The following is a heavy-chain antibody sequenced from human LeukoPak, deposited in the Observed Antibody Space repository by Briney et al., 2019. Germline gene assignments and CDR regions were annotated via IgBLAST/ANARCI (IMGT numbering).Heavy chain of an antibody. V-gene: IGHV3-9*01. CDR1: GFTFDDYA. D-gene: IGHD3-10*01. Sequence: GGSLRLSCAASGFTFDDYAMHWVRQAPGKGLEWVSGISWNSGSIGYADSVKGRFTISRDNAKNSLYLQMNSLRAEDTALYYCAKGGSGSQYYYYYYYMDVWGKGTTVTISS. CDR2: ISWNSGSI. J-gene: IGHJ6*03. CDR3: AKGGSGSQYYYYYYYMDV.